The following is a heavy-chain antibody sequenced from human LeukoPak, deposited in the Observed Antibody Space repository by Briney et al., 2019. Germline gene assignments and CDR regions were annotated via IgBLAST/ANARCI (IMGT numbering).Heavy chain of an antibody. J-gene: IGHJ4*02. D-gene: IGHD1-14*01. V-gene: IGHV1-18*04. Sequence: ASVTVSCTAAGYTVTNYVMSWVRQASGERLAFISWIRANNGEPRYAQNFQRRVTMTTDTSTPTAYMELRSLRADDTAVYSCARVPPSAHHLFRSDYWGQGTQVTVSS. CDR1: GYTVTNYV. CDR2: IRANNGEP. CDR3: ARVPPSAHHLFRSDY.